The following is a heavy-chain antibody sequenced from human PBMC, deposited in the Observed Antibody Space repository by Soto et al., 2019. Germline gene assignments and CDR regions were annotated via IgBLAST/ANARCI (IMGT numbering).Heavy chain of an antibody. CDR3: ARALYYDSSGYSPDAFDI. CDR2: TRNKANSYTT. V-gene: IGHV3-72*01. Sequence: GGSLRLSCAASGFTFSDHYMDWVRQAPGKGLEWVGRTRNKANSYTTEYAASVKGRFTISRDDSKNSLYLQMNSLKTEDTAVYYCARALYYDSSGYSPDAFDIWGQGTMVTVSS. CDR1: GFTFSDHY. J-gene: IGHJ3*02. D-gene: IGHD3-22*01.